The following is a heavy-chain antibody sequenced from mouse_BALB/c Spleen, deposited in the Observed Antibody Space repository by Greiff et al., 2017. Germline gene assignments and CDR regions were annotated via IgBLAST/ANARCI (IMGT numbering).Heavy chain of an antibody. CDR3: ARTGNYDPAY. J-gene: IGHJ3*01. D-gene: IGHD2-4*01. CDR1: GYSITSGYY. CDR2: ISYDGSN. Sequence: EVQLQESGPGLVKPSQSLSLTCSVTGYSITSGYYWNWIRQFPGNKLEWMGYISYDGSNNYNPSLKNRISITRDTSKNQFFLKLNSVTTEDTATYYCARTGNYDPAYWGQGTLVTVSA. V-gene: IGHV3-6*02.